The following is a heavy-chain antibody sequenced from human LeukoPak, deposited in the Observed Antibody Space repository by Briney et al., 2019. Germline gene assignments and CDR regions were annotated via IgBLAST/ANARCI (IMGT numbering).Heavy chain of an antibody. CDR3: ASLXNXXLXXXXXDY. D-gene: IGHD1-20*01. J-gene: IGHJ4*01. V-gene: IGHV4-34*09. CDR1: GGSFSGYY. Sequence: SETLSLTCAVYGGSFSGYYWSWIRQPPGKGLEWIGYIYYSGSTYYNPSLKSRVTISVDTSKSQFSLKLSSVTAADTAVYYCASLXNXXLXXXXXDYXXXGTLVTVS. CDR2: IYYSGST.